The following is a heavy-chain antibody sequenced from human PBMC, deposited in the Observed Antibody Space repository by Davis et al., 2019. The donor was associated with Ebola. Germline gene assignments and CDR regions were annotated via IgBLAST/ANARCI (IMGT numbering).Heavy chain of an antibody. CDR3: AKHSPPPPYFDY. V-gene: IGHV4-39*01. CDR2: IYYTGTT. J-gene: IGHJ4*02. Sequence: MPSETLSLTCTVSGGSISSYTYYWGWIRQPPGKGLEWIGSIYYTGTTYYNPSLKSRVTISVDTSKNQFSLKLSSVTAADTAVYYCAKHSPPPPYFDYWGQGTLVTVSS. CDR1: GGSISSYTYY.